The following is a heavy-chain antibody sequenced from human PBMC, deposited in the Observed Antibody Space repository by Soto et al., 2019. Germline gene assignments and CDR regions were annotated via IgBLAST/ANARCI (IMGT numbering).Heavy chain of an antibody. Sequence: QVQLQQWGAGLLKPSETLSLTCAVYGGSFSGYYWSCIRQPPGKGLEWIGEINHSGSTNYNPSLKSRVTISVDTSKNHFSLKLTSVTAADTAVYYCARGRVAAADYWGQGTLVTVSS. J-gene: IGHJ4*02. CDR1: GGSFSGYY. CDR3: ARGRVAAADY. CDR2: INHSGST. D-gene: IGHD6-13*01. V-gene: IGHV4-34*01.